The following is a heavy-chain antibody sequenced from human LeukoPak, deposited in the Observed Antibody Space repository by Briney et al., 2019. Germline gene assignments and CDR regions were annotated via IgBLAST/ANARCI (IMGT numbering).Heavy chain of an antibody. J-gene: IGHJ4*02. CDR3: ARVFDS. CDR1: GGSVYTSDYY. CDR2: IFYTGKT. V-gene: IGHV4-39*07. Sequence: SETLSLTCTVSGGSVYTSDYYWGWVRQPPGKGPEWIGDIFYTGKTNYNPSLKSRVSISIDTSKNQFSLKLTPVTAADTAVYYCARVFDSWGQGTLVTVSS.